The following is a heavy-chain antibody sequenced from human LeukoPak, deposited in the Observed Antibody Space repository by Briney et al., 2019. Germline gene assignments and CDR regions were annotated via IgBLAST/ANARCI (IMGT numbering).Heavy chain of an antibody. J-gene: IGHJ4*02. CDR2: ISYDGSNK. CDR1: GFTFSSYG. V-gene: IGHV3-30*18. D-gene: IGHD4-23*01. CDR3: AKSLYGGNSGSIDY. Sequence: GGSLRLSCAASGFTFSSYGMHWVRQAPGKGLEWVAVISYDGSNKYYADSVKGRFTISRDNSKNTLYLQMNSLRAKDTAVYYCAKSLYGGNSGSIDYWGQGTLVTVSS.